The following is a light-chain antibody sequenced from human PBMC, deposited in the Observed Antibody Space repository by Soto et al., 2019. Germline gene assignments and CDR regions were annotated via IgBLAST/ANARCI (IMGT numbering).Light chain of an antibody. J-gene: IGLJ2*01. Sequence: QSALTQPASVSGSPGQSITISCTGTSSDVGAFNFVSWYQQHPGKAPKLMIYDVRYRPSGVSDRFSGSKSGNTASLTIYGLQAEDEADYYCTSHTTTSPPVLFGGGTKLTVL. CDR1: SSDVGAFNF. CDR2: DVR. CDR3: TSHTTTSPPVL. V-gene: IGLV2-14*03.